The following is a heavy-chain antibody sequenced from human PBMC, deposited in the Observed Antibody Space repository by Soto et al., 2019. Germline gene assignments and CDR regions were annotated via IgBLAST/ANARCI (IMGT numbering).Heavy chain of an antibody. CDR1: GYTFTSYY. CDR3: ARGGGVRPFWSGYRPADYYYYYMDV. D-gene: IGHD3-3*01. CDR2: MNPNSGNT. V-gene: IGHV1-8*01. J-gene: IGHJ6*03. Sequence: ASVKVSCKASGYTFTSYYVNWVRQATGQGLEWMGWMNPNSGNTGYAQKFQGRVTMTRNTSISTAYMELSSLRSEDTAVYYCARGGGVRPFWSGYRPADYYYYYMDVWGKGTTVTVSS.